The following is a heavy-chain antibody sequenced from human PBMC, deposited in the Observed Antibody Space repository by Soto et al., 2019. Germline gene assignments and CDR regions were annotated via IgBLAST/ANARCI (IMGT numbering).Heavy chain of an antibody. CDR3: ARDNALRGGYNIRNYYYYSMDV. Sequence: QVQLVQSGAEVKKPGSSVKVSCKASGGTFSSYAISWVRQAPGQGLEWMGGIIPIFGTANYAQKFQGRVTITADESTSTAYMELSSLRSEDTAVYYCARDNALRGGYNIRNYYYYSMDVWGQGTTVTVSS. V-gene: IGHV1-69*01. CDR1: GGTFSSYA. D-gene: IGHD5-12*01. J-gene: IGHJ6*02. CDR2: IIPIFGTA.